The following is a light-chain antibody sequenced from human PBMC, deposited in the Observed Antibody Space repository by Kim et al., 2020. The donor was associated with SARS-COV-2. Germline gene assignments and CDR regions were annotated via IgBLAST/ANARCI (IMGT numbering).Light chain of an antibody. Sequence: DIQMTQSPPSLSASVGDRVTITCRASHSISKYLNWYQQKAGKAPKLLISAASSLQSEVPSRFSGSGYGTDFTLTISGVQPEDFATYYCKQSYSSPTFGGGTKVDIK. J-gene: IGKJ4*01. CDR2: AAS. CDR3: KQSYSSPT. V-gene: IGKV1-39*01. CDR1: HSISKY.